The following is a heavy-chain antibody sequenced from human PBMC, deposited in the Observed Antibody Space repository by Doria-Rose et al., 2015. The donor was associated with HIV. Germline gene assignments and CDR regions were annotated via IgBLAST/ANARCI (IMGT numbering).Heavy chain of an antibody. CDR3: ARIKSSRWYHKYYFDF. V-gene: IGHV2-26*01. CDR1: GVSLSSPGMG. J-gene: IGHJ4*02. Sequence: QITLKESGPVLVKPTETLTLTCTVSGVSLSSPGMGVSWIRQPPGKVLEWLANIFSDDERSYKTSLKSRLTISRGTSKRQVVLTMTDMDPVDTATYYCARIKSSRWYHKYYFDFWGQGTLVIVSA. CDR2: IFSDDER. D-gene: IGHD6-13*01.